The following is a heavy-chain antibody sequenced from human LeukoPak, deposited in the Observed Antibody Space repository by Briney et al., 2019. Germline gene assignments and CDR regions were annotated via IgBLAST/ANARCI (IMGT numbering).Heavy chain of an antibody. CDR1: GFTFSSYS. CDR2: ISSSSRYI. Sequence: GGSLRLSCAASGFTFSSYSMNWVRQAPGKGLEWVSSISSSSRYIYYADSVKGRFTISRDNAKNSLYLQMNSLRAEDTTVYYCARIAAGSPTLLDPWGQGTLVTVSS. D-gene: IGHD6-13*01. J-gene: IGHJ5*02. V-gene: IGHV3-21*01. CDR3: ARIAAGSPTLLDP.